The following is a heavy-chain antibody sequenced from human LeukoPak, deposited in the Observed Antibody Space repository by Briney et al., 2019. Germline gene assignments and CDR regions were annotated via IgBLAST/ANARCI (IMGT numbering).Heavy chain of an antibody. Sequence: GGSLRLSCAASGFTFSSYAMHWVRQAPGKGLEWVAVISYDGNKKYYADSVKGRFTISRDNSKNTLDLQMNGLRGEETAVYYCARDDAGSYYVIDYWGQGTLVTVSS. V-gene: IGHV3-30-3*01. CDR1: GFTFSSYA. D-gene: IGHD1-26*01. J-gene: IGHJ4*02. CDR3: ARDDAGSYYVIDY. CDR2: ISYDGNKK.